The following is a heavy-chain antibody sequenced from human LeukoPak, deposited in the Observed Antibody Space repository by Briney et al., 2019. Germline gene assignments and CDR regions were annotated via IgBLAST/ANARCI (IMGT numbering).Heavy chain of an antibody. CDR2: ISSSSSYI. J-gene: IGHJ4*02. CDR3: ARVGSSASIDY. V-gene: IGHV3-21*01. Sequence: SXRXSXXAXGXTFXXYSMNWVRQAPGKGLEWVSSISSSSSYIYYADSVKGRFTISRDNAKNSLYLQMNSLRAEDTAVYYCARVGSSASIDYWGQGTLVTVSS. CDR1: GXTFXXYS. D-gene: IGHD6-6*01.